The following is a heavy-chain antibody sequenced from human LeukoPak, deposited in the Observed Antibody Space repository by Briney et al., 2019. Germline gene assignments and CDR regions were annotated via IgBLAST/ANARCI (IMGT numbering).Heavy chain of an antibody. CDR1: CGTFSNYA. V-gene: IGHV1-69*13. CDR2: IIPIFGTG. CDR3: ARDLYSSGWPQAFDI. J-gene: IGHJ3*02. D-gene: IGHD6-19*01. Sequence: ASVKVSCKASCGTFSNYAISWLRQAPGQGLEWMGGIIPIFGTGNYAQKFQGRVTITADESTSTAYMELSSLRSEDTAVYYCARDLYSSGWPQAFDIWGQGTMVTVSS.